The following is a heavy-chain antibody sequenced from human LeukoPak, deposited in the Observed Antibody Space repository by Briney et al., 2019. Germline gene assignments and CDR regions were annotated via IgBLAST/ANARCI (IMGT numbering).Heavy chain of an antibody. J-gene: IGHJ5*02. CDR1: GFTFSSYA. Sequence: QGGGSLRLSCAASGFTFSSYAMSWVRQAPGKGLEWVSAISGNGGYTYYADSVKGRFTISRDNSKNTLYLQMNSLRAEDTAVYYCAKDPYSSAWFSRDWFDPWGQGTLVTVSS. CDR3: AKDPYSSAWFSRDWFDP. V-gene: IGHV3-23*01. CDR2: ISGNGGYT. D-gene: IGHD6-13*01.